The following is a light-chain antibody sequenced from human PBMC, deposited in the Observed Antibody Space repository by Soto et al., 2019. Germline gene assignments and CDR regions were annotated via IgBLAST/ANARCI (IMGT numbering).Light chain of an antibody. CDR2: AAS. J-gene: IGKJ1*01. V-gene: IGKV1-39*01. CDR3: QQSYSTPRT. CDR1: QSISSY. Sequence: DIQMTQSPSSLSASVGDRVTITCRASQSISSYLNWYQQKPGKDPKLLIYAASSLQSGVPSRFSGSGSGTDFPLTISSLQPEDFATYYCQQSYSTPRTFGQGTKVEIK.